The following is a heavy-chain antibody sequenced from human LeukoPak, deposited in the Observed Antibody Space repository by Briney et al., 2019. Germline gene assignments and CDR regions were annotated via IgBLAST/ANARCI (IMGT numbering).Heavy chain of an antibody. Sequence: PSETLSLTCAVYGGSFSGYYWSWIRQHPGKGLEWIGYIYYSGSTYYNPSLKSRVTISVDTSKNQFSLKLSSVTAADTTVYHCARDDSSGWYHAFDIWGQGTMVTVSS. V-gene: IGHV4-31*11. CDR1: GGSFSGYY. CDR3: ARDDSSGWYHAFDI. D-gene: IGHD6-19*01. CDR2: IYYSGST. J-gene: IGHJ3*02.